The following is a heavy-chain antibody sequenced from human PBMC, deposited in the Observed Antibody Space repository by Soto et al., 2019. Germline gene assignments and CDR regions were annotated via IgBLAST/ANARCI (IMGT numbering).Heavy chain of an antibody. Sequence: PGESLKISCKGSGYSFTSYWIGWVRQMPGKGLEWMGIIYPGDSDTRYSPSFQGQVTISADKSISTAYLQWSSLKASDTAMYYCARAGGGSYYDSSGYYWDYYYGMDVWGQGTPVTVSS. CDR1: GYSFTSYW. V-gene: IGHV5-51*01. CDR3: ARAGGGSYYDSSGYYWDYYYGMDV. CDR2: IYPGDSDT. D-gene: IGHD3-22*01. J-gene: IGHJ6*02.